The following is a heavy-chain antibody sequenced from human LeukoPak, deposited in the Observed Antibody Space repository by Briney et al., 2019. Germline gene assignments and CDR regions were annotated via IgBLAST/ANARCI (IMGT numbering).Heavy chain of an antibody. J-gene: IGHJ5*02. D-gene: IGHD2-2*01. V-gene: IGHV1-8*01. CDR1: GYTFTSYD. CDR3: ATSGCSSTSCYGPVVENWLDP. CDR2: MNPNSGNT. Sequence: ASVKVSCKASGYTFTSYDINWVRQATGQGLEWMGWMNPNSGNTGYAQKFQGRVTMTRNTSISTAYMELSSLRSEDTAVYYCATSGCSSTSCYGPVVENWLDPWGQETLVTVSS.